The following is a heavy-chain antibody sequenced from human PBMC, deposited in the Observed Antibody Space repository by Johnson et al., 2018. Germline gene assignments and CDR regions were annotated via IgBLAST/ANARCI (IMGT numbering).Heavy chain of an antibody. V-gene: IGHV3-69-1*01. CDR3: MRPEGLYGSNSEQDFQH. CDR2: ISTERTT. Sequence: VQLVQSGGGRAQPGGSLRLSCAASGFDFNAFSMNWVRQAPGKGLQWVSHISTERTTYYADSVNGRFTISRENAKNSLSLQLNSLRAEDPAVYYCMRPEGLYGSNSEQDFQHWGQGTLVIVSS. CDR1: GFDFNAFS. D-gene: IGHD6-13*01. J-gene: IGHJ1*01.